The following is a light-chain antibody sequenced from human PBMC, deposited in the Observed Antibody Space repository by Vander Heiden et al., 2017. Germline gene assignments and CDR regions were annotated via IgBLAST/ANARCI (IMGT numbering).Light chain of an antibody. V-gene: IGLV1-47*01. CDR1: TTNIENNY. CDR3: ATWDDSLSSWV. J-gene: IGLJ3*02. CDR2: RDN. Sequence: QSVLTQPPPTFGTPGQRVTFSCSGSTTNIENNYVYWYQKFPGTAPKIVIYRDNQRPSGISDRFSGSKSGTSASLAISGLRSEDEADYYCATWDDSLSSWVFGGGTGLTVL.